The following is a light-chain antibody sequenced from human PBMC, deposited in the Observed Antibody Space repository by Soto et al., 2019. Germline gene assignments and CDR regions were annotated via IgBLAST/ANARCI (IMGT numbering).Light chain of an antibody. Sequence: DILMTQSPSSLSASVGDRVTIPCRASQSLNTYLNWYQQKPGKAPKLLISAASSLQRGVPSRFSGSGSGTDFTLTISSLQPEDFATYYCQQSYSTPRTVGQGTKV. CDR2: AAS. J-gene: IGKJ1*01. CDR1: QSLNTY. V-gene: IGKV1-39*01. CDR3: QQSYSTPRT.